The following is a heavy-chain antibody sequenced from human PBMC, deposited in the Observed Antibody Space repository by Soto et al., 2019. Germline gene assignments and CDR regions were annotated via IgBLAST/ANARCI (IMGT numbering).Heavy chain of an antibody. Sequence: SVKVSCKASGGTFSSYAISWVRQAPGQGLEWMGGIIPIFGTANYAQKFQGRVTITADESTSTAYMELSSLRSEDTAVYYCATNPYYYDSSGSRGPFGGWGQGTLVTVSS. J-gene: IGHJ4*02. CDR2: IIPIFGTA. CDR3: ATNPYYYDSSGSRGPFGG. V-gene: IGHV1-69*13. D-gene: IGHD3-22*01. CDR1: GGTFSSYA.